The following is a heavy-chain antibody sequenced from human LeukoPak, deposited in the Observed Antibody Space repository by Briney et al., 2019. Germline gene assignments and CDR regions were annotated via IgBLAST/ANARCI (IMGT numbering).Heavy chain of an antibody. V-gene: IGHV3-66*01. CDR2: IYSGGNT. Sequence: GGSLRLSCAASGFTFSNYAMNWVRQAPGKGLEWVSVIYSGGNTYYADSVKGRFTISRDNSKNTLYPQMNSLRAEDTAVYYCARDPAAERGRDYWGQGTLVTVSS. CDR1: GFTFSNYA. CDR3: ARDPAAERGRDY. J-gene: IGHJ4*02. D-gene: IGHD2-2*01.